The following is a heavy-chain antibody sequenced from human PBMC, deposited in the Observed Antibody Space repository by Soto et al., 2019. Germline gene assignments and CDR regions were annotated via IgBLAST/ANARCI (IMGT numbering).Heavy chain of an antibody. D-gene: IGHD6-13*01. CDR2: ISGSGGST. CDR3: AKDSGIAAAGTLPTRDYYYYGMDV. Sequence: PGGSLRLSCAASGFTFSSYAMSWVRQAPGKGLEWVSAISGSGGSTYYADSVKGRFTISRDNSKNTLYLQMNSLRAEDTAVYYCAKDSGIAAAGTLPTRDYYYYGMDVWGQGTTVTVSS. CDR1: GFTFSSYA. J-gene: IGHJ6*02. V-gene: IGHV3-23*01.